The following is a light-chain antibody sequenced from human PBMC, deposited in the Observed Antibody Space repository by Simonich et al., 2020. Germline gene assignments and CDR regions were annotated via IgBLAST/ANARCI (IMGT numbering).Light chain of an antibody. CDR1: QDITNY. Sequence: DIQMTQSPSSLSASVGDRITITCXSSQDITNYLNWYQQKPGKAPXLLIXDASNLETGVXSXXXGSXXXTXFTXXXXSLQPEDIATYYCQQYDNLPITFGQGTRLEIK. J-gene: IGKJ5*01. CDR2: DAS. V-gene: IGKV1-33*01. CDR3: QQYDNLPIT.